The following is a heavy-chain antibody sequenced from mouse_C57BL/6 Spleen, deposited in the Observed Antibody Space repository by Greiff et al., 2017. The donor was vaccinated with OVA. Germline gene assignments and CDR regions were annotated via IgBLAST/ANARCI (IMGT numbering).Heavy chain of an antibody. D-gene: IGHD2-3*01. J-gene: IGHJ3*01. CDR1: GYTFTDYN. CDR2: INPINGGT. V-gene: IGHV1-22*01. Sequence: VQLQQSGPELVKPGASVKMSCKASGYTFTDYNMHWVKQSHGKSLEWIGYINPINGGTSYNQKFKGKATLTVNKSSSTAYMELRSLTSEDSAVYYCARSGWLLLFAYWGQGTLVTVSA. CDR3: ARSGWLLLFAY.